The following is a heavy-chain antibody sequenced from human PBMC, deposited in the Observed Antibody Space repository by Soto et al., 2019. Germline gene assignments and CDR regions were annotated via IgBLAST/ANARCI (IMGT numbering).Heavy chain of an antibody. J-gene: IGHJ4*02. CDR1: GGSISSTSYY. CDR3: ARLVVAGTRSVY. CDR2: VYYSGNT. V-gene: IGHV4-39*01. D-gene: IGHD6-19*01. Sequence: QLQLQGSGPGLVKPSETLSLTCTVSGGSISSTSYYWGWIRQPAGKRLEWIGSVYYSGNTYYNPSLKSRVTISIGTSKHQFSLRLNSVTAADTALYYCARLVVAGTRSVYWGQGILVTVSS.